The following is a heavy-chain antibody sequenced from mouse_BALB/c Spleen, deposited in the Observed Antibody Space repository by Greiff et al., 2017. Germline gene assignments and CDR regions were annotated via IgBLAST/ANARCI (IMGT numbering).Heavy chain of an antibody. J-gene: IGHJ4*01. D-gene: IGHD1-1*01. CDR3: ARYTYYGSSYAMDY. CDR2: ISYSGST. Sequence: VQLQQSGPSLVKPSQTLSLTCSVTGDSITSGYWNWIRKFPGNKLEYMGYISYSGSTYYNPSLKSRISITRDTSKNQYYLQLNSVTTEDTATYYCARYTYYGSSYAMDYWGQGTSVTVSS. V-gene: IGHV3-8*02. CDR1: GDSITSGY.